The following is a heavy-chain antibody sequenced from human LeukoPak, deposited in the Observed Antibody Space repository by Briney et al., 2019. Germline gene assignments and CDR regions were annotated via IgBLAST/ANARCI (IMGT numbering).Heavy chain of an antibody. Sequence: GGSLRLSCAASGFTFSSYSMNWVRQAPGKGLEWVANIKQDGSEKYYVDSVKGRFTISRDNAKNSLYLQMNSLRAEDTAVYYCARASRVVPAWGAFDIWGQGTMVTVSS. CDR2: IKQDGSEK. J-gene: IGHJ3*02. CDR3: ARASRVVPAWGAFDI. CDR1: GFTFSSYS. D-gene: IGHD2-2*01. V-gene: IGHV3-7*01.